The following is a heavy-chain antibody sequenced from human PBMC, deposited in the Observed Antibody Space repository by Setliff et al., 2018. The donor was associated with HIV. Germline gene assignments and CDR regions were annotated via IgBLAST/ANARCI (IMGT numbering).Heavy chain of an antibody. CDR1: GFIVSSNY. CDR2: IYSGGST. J-gene: IGHJ4*02. CDR3: ARELRL. Sequence: GGSLRLSCAASGFIVSSNYMSWVRQAPGKGLDWVSVIYSGGSTYYADSVKGRFTISRDNSKNTLYLQMNSLRAEDTAVYYCARELRLWGQGTLVTVSS. V-gene: IGHV3-53*05.